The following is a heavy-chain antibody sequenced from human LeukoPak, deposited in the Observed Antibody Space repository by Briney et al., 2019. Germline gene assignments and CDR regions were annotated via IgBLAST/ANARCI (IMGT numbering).Heavy chain of an antibody. CDR2: IKQDGSEK. D-gene: IGHD4-11*01. Sequence: PGGSLRLSCAASGFTFSSYWMGWVRQAPGKGLEWVANIKQDGSEKVYVDSVKGRFTISRDNAMNSLYLEMNSLRAEDAAVYYCTRVYSDHSNYFDHWGQGTLVTVSS. J-gene: IGHJ4*02. V-gene: IGHV3-7*01. CDR1: GFTFSSYW. CDR3: TRVYSDHSNYFDH.